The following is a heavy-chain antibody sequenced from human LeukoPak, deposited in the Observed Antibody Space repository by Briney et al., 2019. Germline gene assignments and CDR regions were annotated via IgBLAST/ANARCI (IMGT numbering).Heavy chain of an antibody. Sequence: PGGSLRLSCAASGFTFSSYVMSCGRQAPGKGLEWGSAVSGSGGSKYPAHSVKGRFTISRDNSKNTLYVQMNSLRAEGTALYYCAKDACYASTMRDRCAFDIWGQGTMVTVSS. V-gene: IGHV3-23*01. CDR2: VSGSGGSK. CDR1: GFTFSSYV. J-gene: IGHJ3*02. D-gene: IGHD2-2*01. CDR3: AKDACYASTMRDRCAFDI.